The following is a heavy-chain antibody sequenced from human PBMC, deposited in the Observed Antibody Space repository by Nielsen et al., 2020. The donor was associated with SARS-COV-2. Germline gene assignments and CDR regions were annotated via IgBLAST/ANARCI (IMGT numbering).Heavy chain of an antibody. Sequence: ASVKVSCKTSGYTFSDYYIQWVRQAPGQGLEWMGRINPNSGGTAIAQKFQGRVIVTTDTSTSTAYMELRSLRSDDTAVYYCARDGGVGAGVTMIVVVTYPCGYWGQGTLVTVSS. D-gene: IGHD3-22*01. CDR3: ARDGGVGAGVTMIVVVTYPCGY. J-gene: IGHJ4*02. CDR2: INPNSGGT. CDR1: GYTFSDYY. V-gene: IGHV1-2*06.